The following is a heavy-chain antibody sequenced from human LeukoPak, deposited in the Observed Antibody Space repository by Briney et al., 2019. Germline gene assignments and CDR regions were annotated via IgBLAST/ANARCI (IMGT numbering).Heavy chain of an antibody. Sequence: PGGSLRLSCAASGFTFSSYGMHWVRQAPGKGLEWMAFVRFDGSDKYYADSVKGRFTISRDNAKNSLYLQMNSLRAEDTAVYYCARAKRYYYDSSGADYWGQGTLVTVSS. CDR2: VRFDGSDK. V-gene: IGHV3-30*02. CDR3: ARAKRYYYDSSGADY. J-gene: IGHJ4*02. CDR1: GFTFSSYG. D-gene: IGHD3-22*01.